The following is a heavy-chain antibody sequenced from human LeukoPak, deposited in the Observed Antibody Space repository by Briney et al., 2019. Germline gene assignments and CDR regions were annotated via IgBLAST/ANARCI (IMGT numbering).Heavy chain of an antibody. D-gene: IGHD2-2*02. CDR1: GFTFSNAW. CDR3: TTADIVVVPAAIPDYYYYMDV. V-gene: IGHV3-15*01. CDR2: IKSKTDGGTT. J-gene: IGHJ6*03. Sequence: PGGSLRLSCAASGFTFSNAWMSWVRQAPGKGLEWVGRIKSKTDGGTTDYAAPVKGRFTISRDDSKNTLYLQMNSLKTEDTAVYYCTTADIVVVPAAIPDYYYYMDVWGKGTTVTVSS.